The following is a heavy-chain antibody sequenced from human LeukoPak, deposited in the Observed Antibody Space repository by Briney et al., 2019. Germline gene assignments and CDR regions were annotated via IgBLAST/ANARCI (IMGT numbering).Heavy chain of an antibody. D-gene: IGHD3-22*01. Sequence: PGGSLRLSCAASGFTFSRYWMHWVRQAPGRGLLWGSRINNDGSVTTYADSVKGRFTISIDNAKNTLYLQINRLRAEDTAIYYCARDYDSSGYYEADAFDIWGQGTMVTVSS. CDR3: ARDYDSSGYYEADAFDI. V-gene: IGHV3-74*01. CDR2: INNDGSVT. CDR1: GFTFSRYW. J-gene: IGHJ3*02.